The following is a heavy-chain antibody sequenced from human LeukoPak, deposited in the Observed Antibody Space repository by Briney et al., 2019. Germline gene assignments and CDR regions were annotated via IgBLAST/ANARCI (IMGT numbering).Heavy chain of an antibody. J-gene: IGHJ5*02. V-gene: IGHV1-18*01. D-gene: IGHD6-6*01. CDR1: GYAFTTYG. CDR3: ARDLIAARPGWFDP. Sequence: ASVKVSCKASGYAFTTYGINWVRHAPGQGLEWMGWISAYNGDTNYAQSVQGRVTMSTDTSTSTAYIELRSLRSDDTAVYYCARDLIAARPGWFDPWGQGTLVTVSS. CDR2: ISAYNGDT.